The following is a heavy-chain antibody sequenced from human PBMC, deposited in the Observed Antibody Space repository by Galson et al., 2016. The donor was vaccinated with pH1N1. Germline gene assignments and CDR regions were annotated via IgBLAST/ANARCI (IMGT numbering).Heavy chain of an antibody. V-gene: IGHV4-59*11. CDR2: IHYSGST. CDR3: ASGDSYIFDGSHRTGYFGL. J-gene: IGHJ2*01. CDR1: GGSISSHY. Sequence: SETLSLTCIVSGGSISSHYWSWIRQPPGKGLAWIGYIHYSGSTDYNSSLKSRVSISVDRSKNQFSLRLNSVTAADTAVYFCASGDSYIFDGSHRTGYFGLWGRGTLVTVS. D-gene: IGHD3-10*01.